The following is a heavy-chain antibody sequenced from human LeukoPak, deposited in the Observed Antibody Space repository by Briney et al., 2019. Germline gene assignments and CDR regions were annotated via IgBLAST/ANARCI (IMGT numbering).Heavy chain of an antibody. CDR2: IYYSGST. D-gene: IGHD3-10*01. J-gene: IGHJ4*02. CDR1: GGSISSSSYY. V-gene: IGHV4-39*01. CDR3: ARHAVLLWFGDLRGFDY. Sequence: PSETLSLTCTVSGGSISSSSYYWGWIRQPLGKGLEWIGSIYYSGSTYYNPSLKSRVTISVDTSKNQFSLKLSSVTAADTAVYYCARHAVLLWFGDLRGFDYWGQGTLVTVSS.